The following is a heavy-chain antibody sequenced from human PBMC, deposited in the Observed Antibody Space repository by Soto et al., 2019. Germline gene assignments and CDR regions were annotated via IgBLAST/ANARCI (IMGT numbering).Heavy chain of an antibody. CDR2: IKQDGSQK. Sequence: GGSLRLSYAASGFTFSNYWMSWVRQAPGKGLEWVGNIKQDGSQKWYVDSVKGRFTISRDNAKNSLYLQMNSLRAEDTAVYYCARGDYYDTSGPFSDAFDIWGRGTMVTVSS. V-gene: IGHV3-7*04. CDR3: ARGDYYDTSGPFSDAFDI. CDR1: GFTFSNYW. D-gene: IGHD3-22*01. J-gene: IGHJ3*02.